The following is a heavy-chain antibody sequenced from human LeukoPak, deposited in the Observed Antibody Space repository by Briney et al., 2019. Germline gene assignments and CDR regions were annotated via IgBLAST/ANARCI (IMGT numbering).Heavy chain of an antibody. CDR1: GFTLSEYH. J-gene: IGHJ4*02. V-gene: IGHV3-11*01. CDR2: ISSTGTTI. D-gene: IGHD2/OR15-2a*01. CDR3: ARRTNFRQYDI. Sequence: PGGFLRLSCAASGFTLSEYHMSWIRQAPGKGLEWVAYISSTGTTISYADSVKGRFTISRDNDKNSLYLQMNRLRAEDTAVYFCARRTNFRQYDIWGQGTLVTVSS.